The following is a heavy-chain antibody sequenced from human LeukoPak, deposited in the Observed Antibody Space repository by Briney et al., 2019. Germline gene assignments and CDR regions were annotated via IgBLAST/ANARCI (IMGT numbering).Heavy chain of an antibody. Sequence: GGSLRLSCAASGFTFSSYGMPWVRQAPGKGLEWVAVISYDGSNKYYADSVKGRFTISRDNSKNTLYLQMNSLRAEDTAVYYCAKASLVRGSVFWGQGTLVTVSS. V-gene: IGHV3-30*18. CDR3: AKASLVRGSVF. CDR2: ISYDGSNK. J-gene: IGHJ4*02. D-gene: IGHD3-10*01. CDR1: GFTFSSYG.